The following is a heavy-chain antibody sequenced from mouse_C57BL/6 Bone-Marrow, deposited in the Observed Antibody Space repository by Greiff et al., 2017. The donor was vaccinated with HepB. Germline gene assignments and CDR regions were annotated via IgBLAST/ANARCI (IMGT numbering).Heavy chain of an antibody. Sequence: QVQLQQPGTELVKPGASVKLSCKASGYTFTSYWMHWVKQRPGQGLEWIGDIYPGSGSTNYNEKFKSKATLTVDTSSSTAYMQLSSLTSEDSAVYYCARSLIYYYGSSYYAMDYWGQGTSVTVSS. V-gene: IGHV1-55*01. D-gene: IGHD1-1*01. CDR2: IYPGSGST. J-gene: IGHJ4*01. CDR1: GYTFTSYW. CDR3: ARSLIYYYGSSYYAMDY.